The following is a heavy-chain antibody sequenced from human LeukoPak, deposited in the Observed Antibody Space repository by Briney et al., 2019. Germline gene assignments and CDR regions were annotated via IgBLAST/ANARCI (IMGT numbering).Heavy chain of an antibody. J-gene: IGHJ6*03. V-gene: IGHV3-53*05. Sequence: GGSLRLSCAASGFTVSSNYMSWVRQAPGKGLEWVSVIYSGGSTYYADSVRGLFTISRDNSKNTLYLQMNSLRAEDTAVYYCAKTATVPHHYYYYMDVWGKGATVTVSS. CDR3: AKTATVPHHYYYYMDV. CDR1: GFTVSSNY. D-gene: IGHD4-17*01. CDR2: IYSGGST.